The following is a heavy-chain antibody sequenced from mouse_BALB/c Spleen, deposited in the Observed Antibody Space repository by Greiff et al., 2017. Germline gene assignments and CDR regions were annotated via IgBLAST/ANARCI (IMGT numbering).Heavy chain of an antibody. V-gene: IGHV1S81*02. J-gene: IGHJ3*01. CDR2: INPSNGRT. CDR3: ADSPWFAY. D-gene: IGHD6-1*01. Sequence: VQLQQPGAELVKPGASVKLSCKASGYTFTSYWMYWVKQRPGQGLEWIGEINPSNGRTNYNEKFKSKATLTVDKSSSTAYMQLSSLTSEDTAVYYCADSPWFAYWGQGTLVTVSA. CDR1: GYTFTSYW.